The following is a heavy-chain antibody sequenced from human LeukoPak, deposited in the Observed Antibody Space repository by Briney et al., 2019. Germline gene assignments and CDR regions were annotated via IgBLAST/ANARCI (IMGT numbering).Heavy chain of an antibody. Sequence: GGSLRLSCAASGFTFSSYWMLWVRQAPGKGLVWVSRINSDGSSTSYADSVKGRFTISRDNAKNTLYLQMNSLRAEDTAVYYCARDVDYGDYVGEVGYFDYWGQGTLVTVSS. J-gene: IGHJ4*02. CDR2: INSDGSST. CDR3: ARDVDYGDYVGEVGYFDY. CDR1: GFTFSSYW. D-gene: IGHD4-17*01. V-gene: IGHV3-74*01.